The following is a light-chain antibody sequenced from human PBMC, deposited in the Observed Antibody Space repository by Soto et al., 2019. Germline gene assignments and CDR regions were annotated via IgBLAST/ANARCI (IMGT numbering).Light chain of an antibody. J-gene: IGKJ4*01. CDR2: GAY. CDR3: KKYGRSPLT. CDR1: QSVSSSY. V-gene: IGKV3-20*01. Sequence: EIVLTQSPGTLSLSPGERATLSCRASQSVSSSYLAWYQQKPGQAPRLIIYGAYSRANGIPDRFSGSGSGTDFTLTISRLEPEDFAVYYCKKYGRSPLTFGGGTKVEIK.